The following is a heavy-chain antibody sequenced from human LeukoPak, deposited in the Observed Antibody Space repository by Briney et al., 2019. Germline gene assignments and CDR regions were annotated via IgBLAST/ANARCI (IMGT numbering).Heavy chain of an antibody. Sequence: GASVKLSCKASEYTFTGYNMHWVRQAPGQGLEWMGWINPNSGGTNYAQNFQGRVTMTRDTSISTAYMELSRLRSDDTAVYYCARGHCSSTSCYWADYWGQGTLVTVSS. D-gene: IGHD2-2*01. CDR3: ARGHCSSTSCYWADY. CDR1: EYTFTGYN. CDR2: INPNSGGT. V-gene: IGHV1-2*02. J-gene: IGHJ4*02.